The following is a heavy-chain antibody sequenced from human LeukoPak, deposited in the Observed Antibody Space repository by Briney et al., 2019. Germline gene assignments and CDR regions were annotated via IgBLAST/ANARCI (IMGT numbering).Heavy chain of an antibody. J-gene: IGHJ4*02. D-gene: IGHD4-17*01. CDR2: ISSSSSYI. CDR3: ARAPHDYGDYVPDY. Sequence: GGSLRLSCAASGFTFSSYSMNWVRQAPGKGLEWASSISSSSSYIYYADSVKGRFTISRDNAKNSLYLQMNSLRAEDTAVYYCARAPHDYGDYVPDYWGQGTLVTVSS. CDR1: GFTFSSYS. V-gene: IGHV3-21*01.